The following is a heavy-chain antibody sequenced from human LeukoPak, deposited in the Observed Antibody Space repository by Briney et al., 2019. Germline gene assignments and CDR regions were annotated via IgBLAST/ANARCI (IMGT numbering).Heavy chain of an antibody. D-gene: IGHD2-2*01. V-gene: IGHV1-3*01. J-gene: IGHJ3*02. CDR3: AREIPGAMNAFDI. CDR2: INAGNGNT. Sequence: ASVKVSCKASGYTFTSYAMHWVRQAPGQRLEWMGWINAGNGNTKYSQKFQGRVTITRDTSASTAYMELSSLRSEDTAVYYCAREIPGAMNAFDIWGQGTVVTVSS. CDR1: GYTFTSYA.